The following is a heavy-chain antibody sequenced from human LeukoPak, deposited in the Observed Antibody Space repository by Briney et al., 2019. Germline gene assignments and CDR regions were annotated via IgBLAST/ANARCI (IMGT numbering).Heavy chain of an antibody. J-gene: IGHJ4*02. V-gene: IGHV4-61*02. CDR1: GGSISSGSYY. Sequence: SETLSLTCTVSGGSISSGSYYWSWIRQPAGKGLEWIGRIYTSGSTNYNPSLKSRVTISVDTSKNQFSLKLSSVTAADTAVYYCARGFYYDSGGRSPPGYWGQGTLVTVSS. CDR3: ARGFYYDSGGRSPPGY. CDR2: IYTSGST. D-gene: IGHD3-22*01.